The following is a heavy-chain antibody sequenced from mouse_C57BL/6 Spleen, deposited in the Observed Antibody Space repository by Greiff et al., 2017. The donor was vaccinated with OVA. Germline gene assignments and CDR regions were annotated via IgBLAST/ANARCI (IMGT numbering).Heavy chain of an antibody. CDR2: INPYNGDT. CDR3: ARDDGNDGYFPYYIGY. V-gene: IGHV1-20*01. Sequence: EVQLQQSGPELVKPGDSVKISCKASGYSFTGYFMNWVMQSHGKSLEWIGRINPYNGDTFYNQKFKGKATLTVDKSSSTAHMELRSLTSEDSAVYYCARDDGNDGYFPYYIGYWGQGTTLTVSS. D-gene: IGHD2-3*01. CDR1: GYSFTGYF. J-gene: IGHJ2*01.